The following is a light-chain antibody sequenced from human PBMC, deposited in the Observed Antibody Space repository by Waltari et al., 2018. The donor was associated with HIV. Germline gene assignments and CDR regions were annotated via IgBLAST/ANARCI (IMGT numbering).Light chain of an antibody. CDR1: SSNIGSNT. CDR2: SNN. V-gene: IGLV1-44*01. J-gene: IGLJ1*01. Sequence: QSVLTQPPSASGTPGQRVTISCSGSSSNIGSNTVNWYQPLPGTAPKLLIYSNNQRPSGVPDRFSGSKSGTSASLAISGLQSEDEADYYCATWDDRLNGYVFATGTKVTVL. CDR3: ATWDDRLNGYV.